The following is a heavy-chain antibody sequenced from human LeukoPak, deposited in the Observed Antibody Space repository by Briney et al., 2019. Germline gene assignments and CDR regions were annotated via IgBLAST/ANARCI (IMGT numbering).Heavy chain of an antibody. CDR1: GFTFSSHG. D-gene: IGHD3-16*01. CDR3: AKDDNYIRFLS. CDR2: ISGSGGNT. Sequence: GETLRLSCAASGFTFSSHGMNWVRQAPGKGLEWVSGISGSGGNTYYADSVKGRFTISRDNSKNTLYLQMNSPRAEDTAVYYCAKDDNYIRFLSWGQGTLVTVSS. V-gene: IGHV3-23*01. J-gene: IGHJ5*02.